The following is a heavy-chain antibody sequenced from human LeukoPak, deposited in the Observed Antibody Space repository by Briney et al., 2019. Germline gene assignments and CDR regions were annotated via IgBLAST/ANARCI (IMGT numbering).Heavy chain of an antibody. CDR3: ARGYCSGGSCYSVQFTFWFDP. CDR2: INTNTGNP. D-gene: IGHD2-15*01. Sequence: ASVKVSCKASGYTFTSYAMNWVRQAPGQGLEWMGWINTNTGNPTYAQGFTGRFVFSLDTSVSTAYLQISSLKAEDTAVYYCARGYCSGGSCYSVQFTFWFDPWGQGTLVTVSS. V-gene: IGHV7-4-1*02. CDR1: GYTFTSYA. J-gene: IGHJ5*02.